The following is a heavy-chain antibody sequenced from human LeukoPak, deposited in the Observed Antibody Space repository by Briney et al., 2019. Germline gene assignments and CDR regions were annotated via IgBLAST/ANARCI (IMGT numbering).Heavy chain of an antibody. CDR3: AREGTWYGLDV. CDR1: GGSISSYY. J-gene: IGHJ6*04. V-gene: IGHV4-59*01. CDR2: IYYSGST. Sequence: SETLSLTCTVSGGSISSYYWSWIRQPPGKGLEWIGYIYYSGSTNYNPSLKSRVTISVDTSKNQFYLKLSSVTAADTAVHYCAREGTWYGLDVWGKGTTVTVSS.